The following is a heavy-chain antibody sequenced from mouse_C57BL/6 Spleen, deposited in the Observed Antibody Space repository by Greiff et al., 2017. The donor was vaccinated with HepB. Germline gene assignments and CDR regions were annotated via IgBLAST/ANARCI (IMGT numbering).Heavy chain of an antibody. Sequence: QVQLQQSGPELVKPGASVKISCKASGYAFSSSWMNWVKQRPGKGLEWIGRIYPGDGDTNYNGKFKGKATLTADKSSSTAYMQLSSLTSEDSAVYFCARKDHHYYGSSYFAYWGQGTLVTVSA. J-gene: IGHJ3*01. D-gene: IGHD1-1*01. CDR1: GYAFSSSW. CDR3: ARKDHHYYGSSYFAY. CDR2: IYPGDGDT. V-gene: IGHV1-82*01.